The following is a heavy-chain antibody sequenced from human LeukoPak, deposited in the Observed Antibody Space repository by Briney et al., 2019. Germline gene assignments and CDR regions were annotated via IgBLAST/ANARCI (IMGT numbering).Heavy chain of an antibody. CDR1: GYTFTSYY. CDR3: ARDLTYYDFWSGYYSSGILDY. D-gene: IGHD3-3*01. CDR2: INPNSGGT. V-gene: IGHV1-2*02. J-gene: IGHJ4*02. Sequence: ASVKVSCKASGYTFTSYYMHWVRQAPGQGLEWMGWINPNSGGTNYAQKFQGRVTMTRDTSISTAYMELSRLRSDDTAVYYCARDLTYYDFWSGYYSSGILDYWGQGTLVTVSS.